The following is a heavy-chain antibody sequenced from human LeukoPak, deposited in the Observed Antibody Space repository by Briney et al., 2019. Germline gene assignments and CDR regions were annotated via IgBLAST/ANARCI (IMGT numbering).Heavy chain of an antibody. CDR2: MSYDGSNK. V-gene: IGHV3-30*04. J-gene: IGHJ6*02. CDR3: ARVDTAMATYYYYYYGMDV. D-gene: IGHD5-18*01. Sequence: GRSLRLSCAASGFTFSSYAMHWVRQAPGKGLEWVAVMSYDGSNKYYADSVKGRFTISRDNSKNTLYLQMNSLRAEDTAVYYCARVDTAMATYYYYYYGMDVWGQGTTVTVSS. CDR1: GFTFSSYA.